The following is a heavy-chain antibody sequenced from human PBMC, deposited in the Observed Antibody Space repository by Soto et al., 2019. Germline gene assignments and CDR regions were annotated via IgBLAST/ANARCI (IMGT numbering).Heavy chain of an antibody. Sequence: GGSLRLSCAASGFTFSSYAMSWVRQAPGKGLEWVSAISGSGGSTYYADSVKGRFTISRDNSKNTLYLQMNSLRAEDTAVYYCAKFPHGDYPDPPYYYFYMDVWGKGTTVTVSS. D-gene: IGHD4-17*01. CDR3: AKFPHGDYPDPPYYYFYMDV. CDR1: GFTFSSYA. V-gene: IGHV3-23*01. CDR2: ISGSGGST. J-gene: IGHJ6*03.